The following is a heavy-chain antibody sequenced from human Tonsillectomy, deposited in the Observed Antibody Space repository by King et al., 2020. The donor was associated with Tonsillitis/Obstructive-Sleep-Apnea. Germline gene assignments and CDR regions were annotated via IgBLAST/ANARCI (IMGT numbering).Heavy chain of an antibody. CDR1: GFTFSSYE. Sequence: VQLVESGGGLVQPGGSLRLSCAASGFTFSSYEMNWVRQAPGKGLEWVSYISSSGSTIYYADSVKGRFTISRDNAKNSLSLQMNSLQAEDTAVCYCARAGLDYQLVGPWGYAGMDVWGQGTTVTVSS. D-gene: IGHD2-2*01. V-gene: IGHV3-48*03. CDR2: ISSSGSTI. J-gene: IGHJ6*02. CDR3: ARAGLDYQLVGPWGYAGMDV.